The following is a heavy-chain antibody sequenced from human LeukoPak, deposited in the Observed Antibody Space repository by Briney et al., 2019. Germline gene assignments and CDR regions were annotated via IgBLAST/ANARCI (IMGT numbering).Heavy chain of an antibody. CDR2: INHGGST. Sequence: PSETLSLTCAVYGGSFSAYYWTWIRQPPGKGLEWIGEINHGGSTNYDPSLKSRVTISIDTAKNQFSLKMSSVTAADTAVYFCARYFDYGGNSRVFQHWGQGTLVTVSS. CDR3: ARYFDYGGNSRVFQH. D-gene: IGHD4-23*01. V-gene: IGHV4-34*01. J-gene: IGHJ1*01. CDR1: GGSFSAYY.